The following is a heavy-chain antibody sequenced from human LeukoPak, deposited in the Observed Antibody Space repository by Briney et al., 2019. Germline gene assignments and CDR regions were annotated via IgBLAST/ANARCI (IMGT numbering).Heavy chain of an antibody. V-gene: IGHV3-21*01. CDR3: ARDGASLGAQFDY. J-gene: IGHJ4*02. CDR1: GFTFSTDP. Sequence: PGGSLRLSCVVSGFTFSTDPMNGVRQAPGKGLEWGSAISSSGGSIYYADSVKGRFTISRDNAKNSLYLQMNSLRAEDTAVYYCARDGASLGAQFDYWGQGTLVTVSS. D-gene: IGHD1-26*01. CDR2: ISSSGGSI.